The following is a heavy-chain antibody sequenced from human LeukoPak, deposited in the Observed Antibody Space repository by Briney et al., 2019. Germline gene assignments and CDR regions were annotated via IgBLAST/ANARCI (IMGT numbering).Heavy chain of an antibody. CDR1: GFTFSTYW. CDR2: IKHDGSIT. Sequence: GGSLRLSCAVSGFTFSTYWMHWVRQAPGKGLVWVSHIKHDGSITSYADSVKGRFTISRDNAMNTLYLQMNSLRAEDSALYYCTRDMQGSRLYLVGSQNDWGQGTLVTVSS. J-gene: IGHJ4*02. CDR3: TRDMQGSRLYLVGSQND. V-gene: IGHV3-74*01. D-gene: IGHD1-26*01.